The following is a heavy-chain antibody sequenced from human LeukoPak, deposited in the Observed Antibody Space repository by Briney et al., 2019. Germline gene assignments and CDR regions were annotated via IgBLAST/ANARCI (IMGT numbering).Heavy chain of an antibody. D-gene: IGHD2-15*01. Sequence: ASVKVSCKASGYTFTSYDINWVRQATGQGLEWMGWMNPNSGNTGYAQKFQGRVTMTRNTSISTAYMELSSLRSEDTAVYYCARAALSHCSGGSCYSYYFHYWGQGTLVTVSS. J-gene: IGHJ4*02. CDR2: MNPNSGNT. V-gene: IGHV1-8*01. CDR3: ARAALSHCSGGSCYSYYFHY. CDR1: GYTFTSYD.